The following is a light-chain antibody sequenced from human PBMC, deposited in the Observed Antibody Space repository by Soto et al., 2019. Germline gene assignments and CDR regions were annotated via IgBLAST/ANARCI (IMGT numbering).Light chain of an antibody. CDR2: EVS. J-gene: IGLJ2*01. V-gene: IGLV2-8*01. CDR3: SSYVGRKTVV. CDR1: SSDVGGYNY. Sequence: QSALTQPPSASGSPGQSVTISCTGTSSDVGGYNYVSWYQHHPGKAPKLMIYEVSKRPSGVPDRFSGSKSGNTASLTFSGLQAEDEGDYYCSSYVGRKTVVFGGGTKLTVL.